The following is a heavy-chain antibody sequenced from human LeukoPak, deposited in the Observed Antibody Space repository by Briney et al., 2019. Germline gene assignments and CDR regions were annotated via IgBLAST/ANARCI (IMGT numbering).Heavy chain of an antibody. V-gene: IGHV3-30*18. CDR1: GFTFSSYG. J-gene: IGHJ4*02. CDR3: AKEGALRYFDWLAVY. CDR2: ISYDGSNK. Sequence: PGRSLRLSCAASGFTFSSYGMHWVRQAPGKGLEWVAVISYDGSNKYYADSVKGRFTISRDNSKHTLYLQMNSLRAEDTAVYYCAKEGALRYFDWLAVYWGQGTLVTVSS. D-gene: IGHD3-9*01.